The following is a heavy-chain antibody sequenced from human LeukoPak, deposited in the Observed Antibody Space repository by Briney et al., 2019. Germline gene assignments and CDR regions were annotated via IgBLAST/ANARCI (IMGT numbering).Heavy chain of an antibody. CDR3: ASGPYYYDSSGLGSFDY. CDR2: ISYDGSNK. D-gene: IGHD3-22*01. J-gene: IGHJ4*02. Sequence: GGSLRLSCAASGFTFSSYAMHWVRQAPGKGLEWVAVISYDGSNKYYADSVKGRFTISRDNSKNTPYLQMNSLRAEDTAVYYCASGPYYYDSSGLGSFDYWGQGTLVTVSS. CDR1: GFTFSSYA. V-gene: IGHV3-30-3*01.